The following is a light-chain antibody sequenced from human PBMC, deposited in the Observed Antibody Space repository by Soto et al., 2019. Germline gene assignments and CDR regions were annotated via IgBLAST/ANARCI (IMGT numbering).Light chain of an antibody. V-gene: IGKV1-5*03. CDR1: QTIYTW. J-gene: IGKJ5*01. CDR2: RAS. CDR3: QQYSSYPIT. Sequence: DVQMTQSPSTLSASVGDRDTITCRASQTIYTWLAWFHQKPGKAPNLLIYRASNLESGVPSRFSGSGSGTEFTLTISSLQPDDFATYYCQQYSSYPITFGQGTRLEIK.